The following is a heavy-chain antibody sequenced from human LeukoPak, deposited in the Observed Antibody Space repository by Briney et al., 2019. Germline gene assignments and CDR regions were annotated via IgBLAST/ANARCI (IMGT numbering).Heavy chain of an antibody. Sequence: SETLSLTCAVSGYSISSGYYWGWIRQPPGKGLEWIGSIYHSGSTYYNPSLKSRVTISVDTSKNQFSLKLSSVTAADTAVYYCARVTCYYDSSGYYYCYFDYWGQGTLVTVSS. J-gene: IGHJ4*02. V-gene: IGHV4-38-2*01. D-gene: IGHD3-22*01. CDR2: IYHSGST. CDR3: ARVTCYYDSSGYYYCYFDY. CDR1: GYSISSGYY.